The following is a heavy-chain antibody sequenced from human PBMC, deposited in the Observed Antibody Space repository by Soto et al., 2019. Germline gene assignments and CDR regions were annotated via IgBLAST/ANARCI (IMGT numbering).Heavy chain of an antibody. CDR2: ISGSGGST. CDR3: AKDLRAVAALYYYYGMDV. D-gene: IGHD6-13*01. V-gene: IGHV3-23*01. Sequence: GGSLRLSCAASGFTFSSYAMSWVRQAPGKGLEWVSAISGSGGSTYYADSVKGRFTISRDNSKNTLYLQMNSLRAEDTAVYYCAKDLRAVAALYYYYGMDVWGQGTTVTVSS. J-gene: IGHJ6*02. CDR1: GFTFSSYA.